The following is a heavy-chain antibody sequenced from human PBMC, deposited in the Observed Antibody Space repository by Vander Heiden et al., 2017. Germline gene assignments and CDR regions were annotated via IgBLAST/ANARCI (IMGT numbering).Heavy chain of an antibody. D-gene: IGHD2-2*01. Sequence: EVQLVQSGAEVKKPGESLKISCKGSGYTFTRYWIGWVRQMPGKGLEWMGIIYPGDSDTRYSPSFQGQVTISADKSISTAYLQWGSLKASDTAMYYCARRGYCTSTSCYSGDAFDIWGQGTMVTVSS. CDR3: ARRGYCTSTSCYSGDAFDI. CDR2: IYPGDSDT. CDR1: GYTFTRYW. J-gene: IGHJ3*02. V-gene: IGHV5-51*01.